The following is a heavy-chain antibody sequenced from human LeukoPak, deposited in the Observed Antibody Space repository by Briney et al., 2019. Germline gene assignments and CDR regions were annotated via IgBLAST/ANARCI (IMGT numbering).Heavy chain of an antibody. V-gene: IGHV3-23*01. Sequence: EGSLRLSCAASGFTFSSYGMSWVRQAPGRGLEWVSTITDNGGTSYYADSVKGRFTISRDSSKNMLYLQMNSVRVEDTALYYCAKLIPYSGWPYDYWGQGTLVTVSS. CDR2: ITDNGGTS. D-gene: IGHD5-12*01. CDR3: AKLIPYSGWPYDY. CDR1: GFTFSSYG. J-gene: IGHJ4*02.